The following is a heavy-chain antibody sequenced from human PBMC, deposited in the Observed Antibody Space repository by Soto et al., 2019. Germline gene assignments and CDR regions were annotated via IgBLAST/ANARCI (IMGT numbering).Heavy chain of an antibody. CDR1: GFNFISYC. CDR2: ISGYDGKT. D-gene: IGHD6-13*01. V-gene: IGHV1-18*04. CDR3: ARDFMYTSPPDSWFDP. Sequence: GASVKVSCKASGFNFISYCINWVRQAPGQGLEWMGWISGYDGKTVYAHSVQDRVTMTTDATTGTAYMELRGLRSADTAIYYCARDFMYTSPPDSWFDPWGQGTLVTVSS. J-gene: IGHJ5*02.